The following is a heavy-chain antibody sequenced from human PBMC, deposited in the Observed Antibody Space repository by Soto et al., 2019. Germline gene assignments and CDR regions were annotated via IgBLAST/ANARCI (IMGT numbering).Heavy chain of an antibody. CDR3: ARGGYCSSTSCYRDYYGMDV. Sequence: EVQLVESGGGLVQPGGSLRLSCAASGFTFSSYWMSWVRQAPGKGLEWVANIKQDGSEKYYVDSVKGRFTISRDNAKNSLYLQMNSLKIEDTAVYYCARGGYCSSTSCYRDYYGMDVWGQGTTVTVSS. V-gene: IGHV3-7*03. D-gene: IGHD2-2*01. CDR2: IKQDGSEK. CDR1: GFTFSSYW. J-gene: IGHJ6*02.